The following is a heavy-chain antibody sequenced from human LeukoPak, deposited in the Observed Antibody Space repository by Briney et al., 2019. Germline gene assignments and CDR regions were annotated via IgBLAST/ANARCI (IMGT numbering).Heavy chain of an antibody. CDR3: ARESSALPFDY. CDR1: GFTFSSYW. Sequence: GGSLRLSCAASGFTFSSYWMHWVRQAPGKGLVWVLRINTDGSSTSYADSVKGRFTISRDNAKNTLYLQMNSLRAEDTAIYYCARESSALPFDYWGQGTLVTVSS. V-gene: IGHV3-74*01. J-gene: IGHJ4*02. CDR2: INTDGSST. D-gene: IGHD3-22*01.